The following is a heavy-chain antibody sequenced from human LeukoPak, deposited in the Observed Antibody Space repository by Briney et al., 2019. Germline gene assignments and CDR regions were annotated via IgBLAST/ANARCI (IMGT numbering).Heavy chain of an antibody. J-gene: IGHJ4*03. CDR2: IYHSGST. V-gene: IGHV4-30-2*01. Sequence: PSQTLSLTCAVSGGSISSGGYSWSWIRQPPGKGLEWIGYIYHSGSTYYNPSLKSRVTISVDRSKNQFSLKLSSVTAADTAVYYCARGKPYYDFWSGYSNYFDYWGQGTTVTVSS. CDR3: ARGKPYYDFWSGYSNYFDY. CDR1: GGSISSGGYS. D-gene: IGHD3-3*01.